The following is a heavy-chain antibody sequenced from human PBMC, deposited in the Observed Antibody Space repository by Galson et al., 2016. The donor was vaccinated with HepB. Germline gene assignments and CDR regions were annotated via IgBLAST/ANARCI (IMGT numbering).Heavy chain of an antibody. D-gene: IGHD3-3*01. CDR3: ARAYFDCSSGRTHQDCFAY. Sequence: QSGAEVKKPGESLKISCKGSGYSFTSYWIGWVRQMPGKGLEWMGIIYPGDSDTTYSPSFQGQVTISADKSISTAYLQWSSLQASDTAMYYCARAYFDCSSGRTHQDCFAYWGQGTLVTVSS. V-gene: IGHV5-51*01. CDR1: GYSFTSYW. J-gene: IGHJ4*02. CDR2: IYPGDSDT.